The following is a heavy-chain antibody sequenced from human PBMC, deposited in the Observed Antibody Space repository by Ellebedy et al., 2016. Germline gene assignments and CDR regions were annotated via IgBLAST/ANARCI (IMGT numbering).Heavy chain of an antibody. CDR2: IYYSGST. D-gene: IGHD2-21*02. V-gene: IGHV4-59*01. J-gene: IGHJ4*02. Sequence: SETLSLTCTVSGGSINNYYWTWIRQPPGKGLEWIGYIYYSGSTSYKSSLKSRVTISVDTSKNQFSLNLSSVTAADTAVYYCARVGWSCGGGCYSSFFDYWGQGILVTVSS. CDR3: ARVGWSCGGGCYSSFFDY. CDR1: GGSINNYY.